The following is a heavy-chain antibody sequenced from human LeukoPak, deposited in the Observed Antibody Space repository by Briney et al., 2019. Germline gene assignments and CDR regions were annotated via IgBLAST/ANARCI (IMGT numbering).Heavy chain of an antibody. J-gene: IGHJ4*02. Sequence: GGSLRLSCAASGFTFSSYAMSWVRQAPGKGLEWVSAISGSGGSTYYADSVKGRFTISRDNSKNTLYLQMNSLRAEDTAVYYCVKKRTGLTYPFDYWGQGALVTVSS. V-gene: IGHV3-23*01. CDR3: VKKRTGLTYPFDY. D-gene: IGHD1/OR15-1a*01. CDR2: ISGSGGST. CDR1: GFTFSSYA.